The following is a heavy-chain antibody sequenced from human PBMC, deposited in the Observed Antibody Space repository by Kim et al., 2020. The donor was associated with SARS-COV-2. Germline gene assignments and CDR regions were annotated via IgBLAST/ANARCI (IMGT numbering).Heavy chain of an antibody. CDR2: IYYSGST. CDR3: AREISIAAAGTGRRGTDAFDI. J-gene: IGHJ3*02. CDR1: GGSISSGGYY. Sequence: SETLSLTCTVSGGSISSGGYYWSWIRQHPGKGLEWIGYIYYSGSTYYNPSLKSRVTISVDTSKNQFSLKLSSVTAADMAVYYCAREISIAAAGTGRRGTDAFDIWGQGTMVTVSS. D-gene: IGHD6-13*01. V-gene: IGHV4-31*03.